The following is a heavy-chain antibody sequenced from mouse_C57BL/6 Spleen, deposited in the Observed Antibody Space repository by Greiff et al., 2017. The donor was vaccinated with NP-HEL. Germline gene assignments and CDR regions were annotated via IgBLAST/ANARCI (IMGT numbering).Heavy chain of an antibody. J-gene: IGHJ1*03. D-gene: IGHD1-1*01. CDR3: TRSGYYGSSYRYFDV. V-gene: IGHV1-15*01. CDR2: IDPETGGT. CDR1: GYTFTDYE. Sequence: LQESGAELVRPGASVTLSCKASGYTFTDYEMHWVKQTPVHGLEWIGAIDPETGGTAYNQKFKGKAILTADKSSSTAYMELRSLTSEDSAVYYCTRSGYYGSSYRYFDVWGTGTTVTVSS.